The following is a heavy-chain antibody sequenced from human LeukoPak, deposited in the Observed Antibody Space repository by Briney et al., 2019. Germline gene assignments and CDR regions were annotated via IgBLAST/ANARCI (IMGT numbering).Heavy chain of an antibody. V-gene: IGHV3-33*01. CDR2: IWHDGTNE. CDR3: VRDLDQNDFWSGYWPDAFAS. CDR1: GFSFSTYG. J-gene: IGHJ3*02. D-gene: IGHD3-3*01. Sequence: GGSLRLSCVASGFSFSTYGMHWVRQAPGKGPEWVAVIWHDGTNEYYLNSVRGRFIISRDNSRNTVYLQMNSLRAEDTAVHYCVRDLDQNDFWSGYWPDAFASWGQGTKVFVSS.